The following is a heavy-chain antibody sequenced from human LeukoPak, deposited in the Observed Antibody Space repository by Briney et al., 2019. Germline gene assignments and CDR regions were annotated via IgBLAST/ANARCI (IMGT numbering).Heavy chain of an antibody. V-gene: IGHV3-64D*08. Sequence: GGSLRLSCSASGFTFSNYVMYWVRQAPGKGLECVSGISSNGGSTYYADSVKGRFTISSDNSKNTLYLQMSSLRAEDTAVYYCVKDSYDNTGYEYFQHWGQGTLVTGSS. D-gene: IGHD3-22*01. J-gene: IGHJ1*01. CDR2: ISSNGGST. CDR1: GFTFSNYV. CDR3: VKDSYDNTGYEYFQH.